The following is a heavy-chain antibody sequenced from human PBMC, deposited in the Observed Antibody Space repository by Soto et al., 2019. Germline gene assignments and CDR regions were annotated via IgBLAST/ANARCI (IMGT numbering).Heavy chain of an antibody. V-gene: IGHV2-5*01. CDR3: VRNVIVNTSTGGHHFDS. J-gene: IGHJ5*01. CDR1: AFSLSTNGVG. CDR2: IYWNEDK. D-gene: IGHD2-15*01. Sequence: SRPTLVNPTQTLTLTCTFSAFSLSTNGVGVGWIRRPPGKPLEWLAVIYWNEDKRYSRSLESRLSITKDTSKNQVVLTMTSMDPVDTATYCCVRNVIVNTSTGGHHFDSWGPGILAPV.